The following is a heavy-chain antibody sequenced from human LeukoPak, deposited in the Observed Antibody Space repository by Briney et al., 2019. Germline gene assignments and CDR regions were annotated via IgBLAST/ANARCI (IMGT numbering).Heavy chain of an antibody. J-gene: IGHJ3*02. D-gene: IGHD3-22*01. Sequence: SETLSLTCAVSGGSISSGGYSWSWIRQPPGKGLEWIGYIYHSGSTYYNPSLKSRVTISVDRSKNQFSLKLSSVTAADTAVYYCASQITYYYDSSGYYTDAFDIWGQGTMVTVSS. CDR1: GGSISSGGYS. V-gene: IGHV4-30-2*01. CDR3: ASQITYYYDSSGYYTDAFDI. CDR2: IYHSGST.